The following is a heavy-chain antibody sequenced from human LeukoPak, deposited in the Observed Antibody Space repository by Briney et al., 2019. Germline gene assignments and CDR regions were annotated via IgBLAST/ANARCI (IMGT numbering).Heavy chain of an antibody. CDR3: ARGPSGYHNT. CDR2: ISTSSSYI. CDR1: GFTFSSYS. D-gene: IGHD3-22*01. V-gene: IGHV3-21*01. J-gene: IGHJ4*02. Sequence: GGSLRLSCAASGFTFSSYSMNWVRQAPGKGLEWVSSISTSSSYIYYADSVKGRFTISRDNSKNTLYLQMNSLRAEDTAVYYCARGPSGYHNTGGQGTLVTVSS.